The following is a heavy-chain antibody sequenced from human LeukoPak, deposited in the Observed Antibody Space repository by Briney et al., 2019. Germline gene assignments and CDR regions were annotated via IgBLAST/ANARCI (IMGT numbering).Heavy chain of an antibody. D-gene: IGHD5-18*01. V-gene: IGHV4-39*07. CDR3: VGYSYGNTLID. Sequence: PSETLSLTCTVSGGSISSSSYYWGWIRQPPGKGLEWIGSIYYSGSTYYNPSLKSRVTISVDTSKNQFSLKLSSVTAADTAVYYCVGYSYGNTLIDWGQGTLVTVSS. CDR1: GGSISSSSYY. J-gene: IGHJ4*02. CDR2: IYYSGST.